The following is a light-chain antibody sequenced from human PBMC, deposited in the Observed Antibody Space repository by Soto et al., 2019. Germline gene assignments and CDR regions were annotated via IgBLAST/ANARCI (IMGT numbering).Light chain of an antibody. V-gene: IGKV3-11*01. CDR1: QSVSSY. CDR2: DAS. J-gene: IGKJ1*01. CDR3: QQRSNWPRT. Sequence: AVGATLSSRASQSVSSYLAWSQQKPGQAPRHLIYDASHRATGIPARFSGSGSGTDFTLTISSLEPEDCAVYYCQQRSNWPRTFGQGTKVDI.